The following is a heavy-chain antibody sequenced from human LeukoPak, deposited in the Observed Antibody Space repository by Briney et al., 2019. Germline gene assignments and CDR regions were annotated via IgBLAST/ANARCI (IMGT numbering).Heavy chain of an antibody. Sequence: GGSLRLSCAASGFTVSSNYMSWVRQAPGKGLEWVSVIYSGGSTYYADSVKGRFTISRDNSKNTLYLQMNSLRAEDTAVYYCARVGNRWFGDPTGEYWFDPWGQGTLVIVSS. V-gene: IGHV3-66*01. J-gene: IGHJ5*02. CDR3: ARVGNRWFGDPTGEYWFDP. CDR1: GFTVSSNY. CDR2: IYSGGST. D-gene: IGHD3-10*01.